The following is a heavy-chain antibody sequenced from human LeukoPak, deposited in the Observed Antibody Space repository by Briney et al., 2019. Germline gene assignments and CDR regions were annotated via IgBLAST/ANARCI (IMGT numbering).Heavy chain of an antibody. D-gene: IGHD2-15*01. Sequence: AASVKVSCKASGYTFTSYYMHWVRQAPGQGLGWMGIINPSDGSTSYAQKFQGRVTMTRDMSTSTVYMELSSLRSEDTAVYYCARDQRGVVGGGLDYWGQGTLVTVSS. CDR3: ARDQRGVVGGGLDY. V-gene: IGHV1-46*01. CDR1: GYTFTSYY. CDR2: INPSDGST. J-gene: IGHJ4*02.